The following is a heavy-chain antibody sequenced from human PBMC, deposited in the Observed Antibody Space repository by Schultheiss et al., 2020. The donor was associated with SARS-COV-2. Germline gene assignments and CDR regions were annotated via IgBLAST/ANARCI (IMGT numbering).Heavy chain of an antibody. J-gene: IGHJ3*02. CDR2: ISAYNGNT. D-gene: IGHD3-3*01. V-gene: IGHV1-18*01. Sequence: GESLKISCKASGYTFTSYGISWVRQAPGQGLEWMGWISAYNGNTNYAQKLQGRVTMTTDTSTSTAYMELRSLRSDDTAVYYCARDQAIFGVVIIGHHDAFDIWGQGTMVTVSS. CDR1: GYTFTSYG. CDR3: ARDQAIFGVVIIGHHDAFDI.